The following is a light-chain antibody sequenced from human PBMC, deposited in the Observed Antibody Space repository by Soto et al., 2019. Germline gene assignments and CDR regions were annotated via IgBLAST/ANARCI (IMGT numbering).Light chain of an antibody. V-gene: IGLV2-14*01. CDR1: SSDIGGYNY. J-gene: IGLJ3*02. CDR3: SSYTSYSTVL. Sequence: QSVLTQPASVSGSPGQSITISCTGTSSDIGGYNYVSWYQQHPGKAPKLIIYEVSNRPSGVSSRFSGSKSGNTASLTISGLQAADEADYYCSSYTSYSTVLFGGGTKLTVL. CDR2: EVS.